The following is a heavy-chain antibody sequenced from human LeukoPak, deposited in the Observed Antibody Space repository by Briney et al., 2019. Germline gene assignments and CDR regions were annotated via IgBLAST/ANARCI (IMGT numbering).Heavy chain of an antibody. CDR3: ARGVAGAAVADDFDC. D-gene: IGHD6-19*01. CDR1: GGSISSSDYY. Sequence: SETLSLTCTVSGGSISSSDYYWGWIRQPPGKGLQWIGSIYYSGTTFYNPSLRSRVTISVDTSKNQFSLKLSSVTAADTALYYCARGVAGAAVADDFDCWGQGTLVTVSS. CDR2: IYYSGTT. V-gene: IGHV4-39*01. J-gene: IGHJ4*02.